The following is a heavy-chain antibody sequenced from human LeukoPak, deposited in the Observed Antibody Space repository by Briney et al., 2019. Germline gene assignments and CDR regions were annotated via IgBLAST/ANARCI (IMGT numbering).Heavy chain of an antibody. CDR3: ARGSGLRYFDWLFDY. CDR1: GYTFTSYG. J-gene: IGHJ4*01. D-gene: IGHD3-9*01. V-gene: IGHV1-18*01. CDR2: ISAYNGNK. Sequence: ASVKLSCKASGYTFTSYGITWVRQSPGQGLEWMGWISAYNGNKNYAKNLQGRVTMTTDTSRSTVYMELRRLRSDDTAVYYCARGSGLRYFDWLFDYWGHGTLVTVSS.